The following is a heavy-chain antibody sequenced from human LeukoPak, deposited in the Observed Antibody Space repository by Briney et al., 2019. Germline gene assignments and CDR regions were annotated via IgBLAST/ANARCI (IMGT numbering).Heavy chain of an antibody. V-gene: IGHV3-11*06. J-gene: IGHJ4*02. Sequence: GGSLRLSCAASGFTFTDYYMSWIRQAPGKGLEWLSYITSSSAYTNYADSVKGRFTISRDNAKNSLYLQMNSLRAEDTAVYCCARAQYYFDSWGQGALVTVSS. CDR2: ITSSSAYT. CDR3: ARAQYYFDS. CDR1: GFTFTDYY.